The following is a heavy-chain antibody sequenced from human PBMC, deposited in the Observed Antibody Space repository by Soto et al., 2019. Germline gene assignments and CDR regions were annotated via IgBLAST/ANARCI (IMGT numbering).Heavy chain of an antibody. CDR1: GFRLSIYS. Sequence: EVQLVESGGNLVQPGGSLRLSCAASGFRLSIYSMNWVRQAPGKGLEWSAYITSDTKTIKYAESVKGRFTISRDNDNNSVYIQMNSLRDEDTAVYYCARSVEGHFDYWGQGTVVTVSA. J-gene: IGHJ4*02. V-gene: IGHV3-48*02. CDR3: ARSVEGHFDY. D-gene: IGHD6-19*01. CDR2: ITSDTKTI.